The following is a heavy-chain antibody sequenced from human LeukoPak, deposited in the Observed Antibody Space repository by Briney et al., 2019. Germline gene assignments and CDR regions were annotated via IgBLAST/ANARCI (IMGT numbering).Heavy chain of an antibody. CDR2: IYHSGST. Sequence: PSETLSLTCAVSGGSISSGGYSWSWIRQPPGKGLEWIGYIYHSGSTYYNPSLKSRVTISVDRSKNQFSLKLSSVTAADTAVYYCARDPVAGKDYWGQGTLVTVSS. CDR1: GGSISSGGYS. D-gene: IGHD6-19*01. V-gene: IGHV4-30-2*01. J-gene: IGHJ4*02. CDR3: ARDPVAGKDY.